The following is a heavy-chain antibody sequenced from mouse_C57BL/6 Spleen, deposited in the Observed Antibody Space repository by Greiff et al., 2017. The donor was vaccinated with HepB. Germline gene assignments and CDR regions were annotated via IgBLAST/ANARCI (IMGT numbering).Heavy chain of an antibody. CDR1: GYSFTGYY. J-gene: IGHJ3*01. CDR2: INPSTGGT. D-gene: IGHD2-3*01. CDR3: ARSGGDGYPFAY. Sequence: VQLQQSGPELVKPGASVKISCKASGYSFTGYYMNWVKQSPEKSLEWIGEINPSTGGTTYNQKFKAKATLTVDKSSSTAYMQLKSLTSEDSAVYYCARSGGDGYPFAYWGQGTLVTVSA. V-gene: IGHV1-42*01.